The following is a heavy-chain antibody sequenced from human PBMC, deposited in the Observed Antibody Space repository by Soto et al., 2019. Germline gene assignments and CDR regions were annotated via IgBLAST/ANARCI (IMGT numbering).Heavy chain of an antibody. Sequence: GGSLRLSCAASGFTFNNYAMSLVRQAPGKAPEWVAAVRGSGAGTYHADSVRGRFTSSRDNLNNILYLQMNSLRAEDTAMYYCARDQRGAFDYWGHGTLVTVSS. J-gene: IGHJ4*01. D-gene: IGHD1-26*01. CDR1: GFTFNNYA. CDR3: ARDQRGAFDY. CDR2: VRGSGAGT. V-gene: IGHV3-23*01.